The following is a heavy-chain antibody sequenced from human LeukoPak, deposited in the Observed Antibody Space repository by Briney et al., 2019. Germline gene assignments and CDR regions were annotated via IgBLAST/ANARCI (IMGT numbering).Heavy chain of an antibody. CDR1: GYTFTSYD. J-gene: IGHJ4*02. CDR3: ARANKVTGYSSIWLDY. CDR2: MNPNSGNT. D-gene: IGHD6-13*01. V-gene: IGHV1-8*01. Sequence: ASVTVSCKASGYTFTSYDINWVRQATGQGLEWMGWMNPNSGNTGYAQKFQGRVTMTRNTSISTAYMELSSLRSEDTAVYYCARANKVTGYSSIWLDYWGQGTLVTVSS.